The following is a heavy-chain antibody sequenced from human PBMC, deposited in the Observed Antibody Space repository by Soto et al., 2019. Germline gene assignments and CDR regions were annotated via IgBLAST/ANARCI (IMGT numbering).Heavy chain of an antibody. CDR2: ISAYNGDT. Sequence: ASVKVSCKASGYNFTTYGISWVRQAPGQGLEWMGWISAYNGDTNYAQKFQGRISMTTDTSTNTGYMELRSLRSDDTAVYFCARESTVLTMIKRSWLDPWGQGTLVTVSS. D-gene: IGHD3-22*01. CDR3: ARESTVLTMIKRSWLDP. J-gene: IGHJ5*02. CDR1: GYNFTTYG. V-gene: IGHV1-18*04.